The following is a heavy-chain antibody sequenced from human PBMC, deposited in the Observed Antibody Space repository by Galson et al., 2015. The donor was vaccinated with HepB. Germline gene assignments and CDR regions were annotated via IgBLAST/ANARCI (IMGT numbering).Heavy chain of an antibody. CDR3: ARDLIRDSGSYYYGMDV. CDR2: ISSSSSTI. Sequence: SLRLSCAASGFTFSSYSMSWVRQAPGKGLEWVSYISSSSSTIYYADSVKGRFTISRDNAKNSLYLQMNSLRAEDTAVYYCARDLIRDSGSYYYGMDVWGQGTTVTVSS. V-gene: IGHV3-48*01. D-gene: IGHD3-10*01. CDR1: GFTFSSYS. J-gene: IGHJ6*02.